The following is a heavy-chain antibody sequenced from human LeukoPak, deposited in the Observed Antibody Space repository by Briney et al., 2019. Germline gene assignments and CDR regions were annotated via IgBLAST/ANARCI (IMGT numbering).Heavy chain of an antibody. D-gene: IGHD5-12*01. J-gene: IGHJ4*02. Sequence: SGTLSLTCTVSGGSLRSYYWSWIRQPPGKGLEWIGYICDTGNTNYNPSLKNRVTISVDTSKNHFSLKLTSVTPADTAVYYCARDGSVGGNYDYLFDYWGQGTLVTVSS. CDR1: GGSLRSYY. V-gene: IGHV4-59*01. CDR2: ICDTGNT. CDR3: ARDGSVGGNYDYLFDY.